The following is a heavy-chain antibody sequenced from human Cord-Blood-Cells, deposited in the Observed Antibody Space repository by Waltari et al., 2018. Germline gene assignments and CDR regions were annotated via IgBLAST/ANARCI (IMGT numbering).Heavy chain of an antibody. CDR3: AREAARYYYYGMDV. J-gene: IGHJ6*02. CDR2: VIPIFGKA. D-gene: IGHD6-6*01. V-gene: IGHV1-69*01. CDR1: GGTLRSNA. Sequence: VTLVQSGAEVNKHGSSEKVTCQASGGTLRSNAISWVRPAPGPGLEWVGCVIPIFGKANYSQKFQGSGTITADESTSTAYTELSSLRSEDTAGYYCAREAARYYYYGMDVWGQVTTVTVAS.